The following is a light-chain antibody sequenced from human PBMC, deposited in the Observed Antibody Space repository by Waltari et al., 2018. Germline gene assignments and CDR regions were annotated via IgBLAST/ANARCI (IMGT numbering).Light chain of an antibody. CDR3: VLYMGSGIFYV. V-gene: IGLV8-61*01. J-gene: IGLJ1*01. CDR2: STN. Sequence: QTVVTQEPSFSVSPGGTVTLTCGLSSGSVSTSYYPSWYQQTPGQAPRTLISSTNTRPSGVPDRFSGSILGNKAALTITGAQADDESDYYCVLYMGSGIFYVFGTGTKVTVL. CDR1: SGSVSTSYY.